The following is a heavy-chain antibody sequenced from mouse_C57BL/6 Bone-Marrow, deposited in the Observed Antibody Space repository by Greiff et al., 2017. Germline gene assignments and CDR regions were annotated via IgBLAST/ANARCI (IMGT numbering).Heavy chain of an antibody. Sequence: QVQLQQSGAELARPGASVKLSCKASGYTFTSYGISWVKQRTGQGLEWIGEIYPRSGNTYYNEKFKGKATLTADKSSSTAYMELRSLPSEDSAVYFCARRWFRNYVDYWGQGTTLTVSS. CDR2: IYPRSGNT. D-gene: IGHD2-3*01. CDR3: ARRWFRNYVDY. CDR1: GYTFTSYG. V-gene: IGHV1-81*01. J-gene: IGHJ2*01.